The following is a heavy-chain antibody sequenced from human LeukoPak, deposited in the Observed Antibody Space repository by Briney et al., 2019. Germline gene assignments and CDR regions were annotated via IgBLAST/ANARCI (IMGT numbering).Heavy chain of an antibody. V-gene: IGHV3-33*01. D-gene: IGHD1-26*01. CDR3: ARVGATPRYYNYYGMDV. CDR1: GFTFSSYG. J-gene: IGHJ6*02. CDR2: IWYDGSNK. Sequence: GGALRLSCAASGFTFSSYGMHWVRQAPGKGLEWVAVIWYDGSNKYYADSVKGRFTISRDNSKNTLYLQMNSRRAEDTAVYYCARVGATPRYYNYYGMDVWGQGTTVTVSS.